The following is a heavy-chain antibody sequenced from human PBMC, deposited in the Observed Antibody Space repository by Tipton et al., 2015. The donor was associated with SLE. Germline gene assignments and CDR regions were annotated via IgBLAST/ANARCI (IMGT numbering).Heavy chain of an antibody. CDR2: IYYSGST. D-gene: IGHD6-19*01. Sequence: TLSLTCTVSGGSISSHYWSWIRQPPGKGLEWIGYIYYSGSTNYNPSLKSRVTISVDTSKNQFSLKLSSVTAADTAVYYCARDRESSSGWYGSGYYGMDVWGQGTTVTVSS. V-gene: IGHV4-59*11. J-gene: IGHJ6*02. CDR1: GGSISSHY. CDR3: ARDRESSSGWYGSGYYGMDV.